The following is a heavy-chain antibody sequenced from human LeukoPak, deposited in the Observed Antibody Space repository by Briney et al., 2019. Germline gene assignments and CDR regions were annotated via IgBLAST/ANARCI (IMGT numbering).Heavy chain of an antibody. CDR1: GFTFSSYA. J-gene: IGHJ4*02. CDR2: ISYDGSKK. V-gene: IGHV3-30*04. CDR3: ARDDDYGDYVVDY. D-gene: IGHD4-17*01. Sequence: GGSLRLSCAASGFTFSSYAMSWVRQAPGKGLEWVAVISYDGSKKYYADSVKGRFTISRDNSKNTLYLQMNSLRAEDTAVYYCARDDDYGDYVVDYWGQGTLVTVSS.